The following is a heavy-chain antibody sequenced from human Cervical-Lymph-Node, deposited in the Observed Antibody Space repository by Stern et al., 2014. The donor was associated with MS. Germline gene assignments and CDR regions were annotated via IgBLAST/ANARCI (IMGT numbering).Heavy chain of an antibody. J-gene: IGHJ5*01. CDR3: ARNLGGNDDLLTAFDS. Sequence: VHLVESGAEVKKPGASVKVSCKASGYTFTGSYVHWVRQAPGHGLEWMGWINANSGATKLAQKFQGRVTMTRHTSSRTAFMDLSSLRSDDTALYYCARNLGGNDDLLTAFDSWGQGTLVTVSS. CDR1: GYTFTGSY. V-gene: IGHV1-2*02. CDR2: INANSGAT. D-gene: IGHD3-9*01.